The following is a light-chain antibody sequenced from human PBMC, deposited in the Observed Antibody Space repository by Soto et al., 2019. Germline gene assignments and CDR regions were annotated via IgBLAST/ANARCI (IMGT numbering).Light chain of an antibody. CDR3: HQYYSYPLT. Sequence: AIRMTQSPSSFSASTGDRVTITCRAIQGSSSCLAWYQQKPGKEPKLLVYTASTLQRGVPSRLSGSGSGTDFTLTISCLQSEDFAPYYCHQYYSYPLTFGGGTKVEIK. CDR2: TAS. V-gene: IGKV1-8*01. CDR1: QGSSSC. J-gene: IGKJ4*01.